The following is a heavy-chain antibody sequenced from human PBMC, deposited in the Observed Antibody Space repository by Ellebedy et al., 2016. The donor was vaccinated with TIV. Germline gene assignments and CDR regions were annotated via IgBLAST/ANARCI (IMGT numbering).Heavy chain of an antibody. Sequence: PGGSLRLSCAASGFSFSSYDMSWVRQAPGKGLEWVSAIRGSGGSTFYADSVKGRFTISRDNSKNTLYLQMNSLGAEDTAVYYCAKSSFVGATYSSDYWGQGTLVTVSS. J-gene: IGHJ4*02. D-gene: IGHD1-26*01. CDR3: AKSSFVGATYSSDY. CDR2: IRGSGGST. CDR1: GFSFSSYD. V-gene: IGHV3-23*01.